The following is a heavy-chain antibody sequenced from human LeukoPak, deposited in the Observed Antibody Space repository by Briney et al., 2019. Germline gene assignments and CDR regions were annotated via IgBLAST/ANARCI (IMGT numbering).Heavy chain of an antibody. CDR3: ARESPYCSSTSCSLGC. V-gene: IGHV1-69*13. CDR1: GGTFSSYA. CDR2: IVPIFGTA. D-gene: IGHD2-2*01. Sequence: ASVKVSCKASGGTFSSYAISWVRQAPGQGLEWMGGIVPIFGTANYAQKFQGRVTITADESTSTAYMELSSLRSEDTAVYYCARESPYCSSTSCSLGCWGQGTLVTVSS. J-gene: IGHJ4*02.